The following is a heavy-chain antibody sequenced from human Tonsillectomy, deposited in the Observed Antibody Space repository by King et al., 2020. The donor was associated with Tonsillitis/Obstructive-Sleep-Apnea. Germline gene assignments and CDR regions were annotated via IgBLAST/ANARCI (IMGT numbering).Heavy chain of an antibody. CDR1: GGSFTAYY. J-gene: IGHJ6*02. V-gene: IGHV4-34*01. Sequence: VQLQQWGAGLLKPSETLSLTCAVYGGSFTAYYWSWIRQPPGKGLEWIGEIDHSGSTNYNPSLKCRVTISVDTSKNHLSLKLSSVTAADTAVYYCAREKDGDYGMDVWGQGTTVTVSS. CDR2: IDHSGST. CDR3: AREKDGDYGMDV. D-gene: IGHD4-17*01.